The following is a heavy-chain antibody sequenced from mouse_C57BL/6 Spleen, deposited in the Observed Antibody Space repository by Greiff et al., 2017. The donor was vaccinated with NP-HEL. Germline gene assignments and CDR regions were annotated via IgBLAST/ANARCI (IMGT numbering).Heavy chain of an antibody. CDR1: GYAFSSYW. V-gene: IGHV1-80*01. D-gene: IGHD4-1*01. CDR3: AGSGTGGAWFAY. J-gene: IGHJ3*01. Sequence: QVQLQQSGAELVKPGASVKLSCKASGYAFSSYWMNWVKQRPGKGLEWIGQIYPGDGDTNYNGKFKGKATLTAAKSSSTAYMQLSSLTSEDSAVYFCAGSGTGGAWFAYWGQGTLVTVSA. CDR2: IYPGDGDT.